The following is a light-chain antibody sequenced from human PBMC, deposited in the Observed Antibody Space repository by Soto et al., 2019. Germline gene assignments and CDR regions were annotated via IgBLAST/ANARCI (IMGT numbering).Light chain of an antibody. V-gene: IGKV1-8*01. CDR3: QQYYSYPLT. J-gene: IGKJ4*01. Sequence: AIGMIQSPSSLSASTGDRVTITCRASQDIRSYLAWYQQKPGKAPKLLIYAASTLQSAVPSRFSGSESGTDFTLTISCLQSEDFATYYCQQYYSYPLTFGGGTKVEIK. CDR2: AAS. CDR1: QDIRSY.